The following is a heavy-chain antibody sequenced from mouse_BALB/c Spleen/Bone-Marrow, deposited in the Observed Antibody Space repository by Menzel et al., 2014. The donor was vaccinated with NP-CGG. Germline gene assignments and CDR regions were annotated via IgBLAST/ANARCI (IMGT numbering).Heavy chain of an antibody. Sequence: EVKLVESGPGLVKPSQTVSLTCTVTGISITTGNYRWSWIRQFPGNRLEWIGYIYYSGTITYNPSLTSRTTITRDTSKNQFFLEMSSLTAEDTATYYCARELYYFDYWGQGTTLTVSS. J-gene: IGHJ2*01. CDR2: IYYSGTI. V-gene: IGHV3-5*02. CDR1: GISITTGNYR. CDR3: ARELYYFDY.